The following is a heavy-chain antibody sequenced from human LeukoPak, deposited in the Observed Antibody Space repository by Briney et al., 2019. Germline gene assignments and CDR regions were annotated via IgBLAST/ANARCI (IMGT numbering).Heavy chain of an antibody. CDR3: AKDQPPYYYDSSGYYLTT. J-gene: IGHJ5*02. CDR1: GFTFSNYG. D-gene: IGHD3-22*01. CDR2: ISATGRST. V-gene: IGHV3-23*01. Sequence: GGSLRLSCAASGFTFSNYGMSWVRQAPGKGLEWVSPISATGRSTYYEDSVKGRLTISRDNSRKTLYLQMNSLRAEDTAVYYCAKDQPPYYYDSSGYYLTTWGQGTLVTVSS.